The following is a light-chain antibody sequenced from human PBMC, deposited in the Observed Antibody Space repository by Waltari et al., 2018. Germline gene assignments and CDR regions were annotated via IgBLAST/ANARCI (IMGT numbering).Light chain of an antibody. CDR2: GAS. V-gene: IGKV3-20*01. CDR1: QNVSSSY. J-gene: IGKJ1*01. CDR3: QQYGSAPWT. Sequence: DIVLTQSPVTLSLSPGERATLSCRASQNVSSSYVAWYQQNPGQAPRILIHGASNRATGIPDRFSGSGSGTDFTLTISRLEPEDVAVYYCQQYGSAPWTFGQGTKVEIK.